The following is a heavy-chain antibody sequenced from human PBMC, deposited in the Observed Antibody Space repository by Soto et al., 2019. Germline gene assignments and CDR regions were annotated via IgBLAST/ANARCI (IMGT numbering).Heavy chain of an antibody. V-gene: IGHV1-18*01. D-gene: IGHD6-13*01. CDR3: ARDTAAAGIFDY. J-gene: IGHJ4*02. CDR1: GYTLNSYA. CDR2: ISAYNGNT. Sequence: ASVKVSGKASGYTLNSYAVHWVRQAPGQGLEWMGWISAYNGNTNYAQKLQGRVTMTTDTSTSTAYMELRSLRSDDTAVYYCARDTAAAGIFDYWGQGTLVTVSS.